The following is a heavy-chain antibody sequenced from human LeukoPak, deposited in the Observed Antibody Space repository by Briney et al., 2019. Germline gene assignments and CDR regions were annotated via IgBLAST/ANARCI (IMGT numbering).Heavy chain of an antibody. CDR2: ISSSSNYI. CDR3: ARDYEGSGYFGY. CDR1: GFTFSTYT. Sequence: GGSLRLSCAASGFTFSTYTMNWVRQAPGKGLEGLSAISSSSNYIYYADSVKGRFTISRDNAKNSLYLQMNSLRAEDTAVYYCARDYEGSGYFGYWGQGTLVTVSS. V-gene: IGHV3-21*01. D-gene: IGHD3-22*01. J-gene: IGHJ4*02.